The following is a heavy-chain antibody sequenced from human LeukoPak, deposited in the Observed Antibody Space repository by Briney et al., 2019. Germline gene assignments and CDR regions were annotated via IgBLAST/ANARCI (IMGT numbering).Heavy chain of an antibody. CDR2: ISYDGSNK. Sequence: PGGSLRLSRAASGFTFSSYGMHWVRQAPGKGLEWVAVISYDGSNKYYADSVKGRFTISRDNSKNTLYLQMNSLRAEDTAVYYCARSADTAMELGYWGQGTLVTVSS. D-gene: IGHD5-18*01. CDR1: GFTFSSYG. J-gene: IGHJ4*02. V-gene: IGHV3-30*03. CDR3: ARSADTAMELGY.